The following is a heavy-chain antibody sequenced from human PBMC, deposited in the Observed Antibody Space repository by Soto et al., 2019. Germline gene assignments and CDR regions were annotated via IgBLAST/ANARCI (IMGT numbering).Heavy chain of an antibody. CDR1: GFMFSAYT. J-gene: IGHJ1*01. D-gene: IGHD3-16*01. CDR2: ISDDSSYI. V-gene: IGHV3-21*06. CDR3: ATPYYFNH. Sequence: QRLSCAASGFMFSAYTMNWVRQAPGKGLEWLSSISDDSSYIDYADSLRGRFTVSRDNARNSLYLQIDSLGVEDTAVYYCATPYYFNHWGPGTLVTSPQ.